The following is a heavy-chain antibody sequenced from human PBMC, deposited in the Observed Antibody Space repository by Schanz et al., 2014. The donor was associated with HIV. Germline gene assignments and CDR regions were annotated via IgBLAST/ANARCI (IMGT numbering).Heavy chain of an antibody. CDR2: MRGSDDST. Sequence: VQLVESGGGVVQPGRSLRLSCAASGFTFSSYGMHWVRQAPGKGLEWVSGMRGSDDSTFYADSVKGRFTISRDNSKNTLYFQMNSLRAEDTAIYYCAKTSYGWYFDYWGQGTLVTVSS. V-gene: IGHV3-23*04. CDR1: GFTFSSYG. J-gene: IGHJ4*02. D-gene: IGHD6-19*01. CDR3: AKTSYGWYFDY.